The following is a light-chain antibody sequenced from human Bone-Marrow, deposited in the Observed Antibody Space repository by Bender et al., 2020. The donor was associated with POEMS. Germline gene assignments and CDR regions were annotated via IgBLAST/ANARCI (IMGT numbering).Light chain of an antibody. J-gene: IGLJ1*01. CDR2: EVT. CDR3: MSYKGSDDLYV. CDR1: SGDIGTYNY. V-gene: IGLV2-8*01. Sequence: QSGLTQPPSASGSPGQSVAISCSGTSGDIGTYNYVSWYQHHPGKAPKILIYEVTKRPSGVPDRFSGTKSGNTASLTISGLQTEDEADYFCMSYKGSDDLYVFGTGTKVTVL.